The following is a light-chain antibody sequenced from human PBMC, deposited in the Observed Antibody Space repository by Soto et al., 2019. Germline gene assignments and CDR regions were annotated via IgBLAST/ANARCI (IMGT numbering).Light chain of an antibody. CDR1: QSVSSSY. CDR2: DAS. V-gene: IGKV3D-20*02. J-gene: IGKJ5*01. CDR3: QQRYRWPPIT. Sequence: EVVMRQSPATLSVSPGERATLSCRASQSVSSSYLAWFQQKPGQAPRLLIYDASNRATGVPARFSGSGSGTDFTLTISSLEPEDFAVYYCQQRYRWPPITFGQGTRLEIK.